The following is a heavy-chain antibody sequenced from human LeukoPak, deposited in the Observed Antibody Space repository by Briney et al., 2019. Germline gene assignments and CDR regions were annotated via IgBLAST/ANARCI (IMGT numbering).Heavy chain of an antibody. D-gene: IGHD6-19*01. CDR1: GFTFISYA. Sequence: GGSLRLSCAASGFTFISYAMSGVRQAPGKGLEWVSAISGSGGSTYYADSVKGRFTISRDNSKNTLYLQMNSLRAEVTAVYYCAELSKAGSRWSHMLPLPISWGLGPLVTVSS. CDR2: ISGSGGST. V-gene: IGHV3-23*01. CDR3: AELSKAGSRWSHMLPLPIS. J-gene: IGHJ5*02.